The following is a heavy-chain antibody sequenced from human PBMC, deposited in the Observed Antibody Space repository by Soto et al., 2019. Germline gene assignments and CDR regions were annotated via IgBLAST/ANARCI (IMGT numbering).Heavy chain of an antibody. Sequence: EVYLVESGGGLVQPGGSLRLSCAASGFTFKSYWLAWVRQAPGKGLEWVANMKAEGGEINYVEAVRGRFTISRDNTENSMHLQMSSLRAEDTAVYHCVRDRGYSTYDNWGKGTLVTVSS. CDR2: MKAEGGEI. CDR1: GFTFKSYW. V-gene: IGHV3-7*01. D-gene: IGHD3-22*01. J-gene: IGHJ4*02. CDR3: VRDRGYSTYDN.